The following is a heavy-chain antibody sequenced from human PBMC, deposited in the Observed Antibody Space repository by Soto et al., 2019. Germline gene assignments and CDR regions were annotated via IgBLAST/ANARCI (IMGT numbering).Heavy chain of an antibody. CDR3: AKDPSPQPIPAVTPGWFDP. V-gene: IGHV4-31*03. CDR2: IYFTGKA. Sequence: LSLTCTVSGDSIRDGGYYWAWIRQRPGQGLEWMGYIYFTGKANYNPSLENRLTMSVDMSRRQLYLRLTSVTAADTAVYFCAKDPSPQPIPAVTPGWFDPWGQGIAVTVSS. J-gene: IGHJ5*02. CDR1: GDSIRDGGYY. D-gene: IGHD4-4*01.